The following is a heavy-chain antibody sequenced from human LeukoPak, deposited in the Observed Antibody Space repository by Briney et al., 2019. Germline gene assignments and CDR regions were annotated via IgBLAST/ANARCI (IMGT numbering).Heavy chain of an antibody. D-gene: IGHD2-8*01. CDR3: ARASVNGRRFDY. V-gene: IGHV1-46*01. J-gene: IGHJ4*02. CDR1: GYTFTSYY. Sequence: ASVTVSCKASGYTFTSYYMHWVRQAPGQGLEWMGIINPSGGSTSYAQKFQGRVTMTRDTSTSTVYMELSSLRSEDTAVYYCARASVNGRRFDYWGQGTLVTVSS. CDR2: INPSGGST.